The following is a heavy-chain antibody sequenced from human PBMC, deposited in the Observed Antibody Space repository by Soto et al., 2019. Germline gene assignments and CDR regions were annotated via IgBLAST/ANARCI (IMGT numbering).Heavy chain of an antibody. CDR2: ISGSGGST. Sequence: EVQLLESGGGLVQPGGSLRLSCAASGFTFSSYAMSWVRQAPGKGLEWVSAISGSGGSTYYADSVKGRFTISRDNSKNTLNLQMNSLIAENTDVYYRAKRIRYSSNWYVLEYRGQGTLVTVSS. J-gene: IGHJ4*02. CDR3: AKRIRYSSNWYVLEY. V-gene: IGHV3-23*01. D-gene: IGHD6-13*01. CDR1: GFTFSSYA.